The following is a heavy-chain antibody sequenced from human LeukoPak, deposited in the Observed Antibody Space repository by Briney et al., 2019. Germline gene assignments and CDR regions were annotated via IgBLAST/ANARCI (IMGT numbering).Heavy chain of an antibody. CDR1: GFTFSSND. V-gene: IGHV3-30*02. Sequence: GGSLRLSCAASGFTFSSNDMNWVRQAPGKGLEWVAFIMYDGSNKYYADSVKGRFTISRDNSKNTLYLQMNSLRAEDTAVYYCARDQYSYGHDYWGQGTLVTVSS. CDR3: ARDQYSYGHDY. J-gene: IGHJ4*02. D-gene: IGHD5-18*01. CDR2: IMYDGSNK.